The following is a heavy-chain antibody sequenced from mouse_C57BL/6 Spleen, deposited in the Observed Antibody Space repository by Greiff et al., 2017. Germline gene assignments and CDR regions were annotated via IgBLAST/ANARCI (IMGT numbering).Heavy chain of an antibody. Sequence: EVQLQQSGGDLVKPGGSLKLSCAASGFTFSSYGMSWVRQTPDKRLEWVATISSGGSYTYYPDSVKGRFTISRDNAKNTLYLQMSSLKSEDTAMYYCARRLKLGGFDYWGQGTTLTVSS. CDR2: ISSGGSYT. J-gene: IGHJ2*01. V-gene: IGHV5-6*01. CDR3: ARRLKLGGFDY. D-gene: IGHD4-1*01. CDR1: GFTFSSYG.